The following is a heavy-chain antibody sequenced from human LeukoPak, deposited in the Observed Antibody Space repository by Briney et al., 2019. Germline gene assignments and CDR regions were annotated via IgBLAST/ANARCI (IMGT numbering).Heavy chain of an antibody. CDR3: ARDRIAADYIWFHP. D-gene: IGHD6-13*01. V-gene: IGHV4-61*02. J-gene: IGHJ5*02. Sequence: PSRTLSLTCTVSGGSISSGSYYWSWIRQPAGKGLEWIGRIYTSGSTNYNPSLKSRVTISVDTSKNQFSLKLRSVTAADTCVYYCARDRIAADYIWFHPGPGETRHSVL. CDR2: IYTSGST. CDR1: GGSISSGSYY.